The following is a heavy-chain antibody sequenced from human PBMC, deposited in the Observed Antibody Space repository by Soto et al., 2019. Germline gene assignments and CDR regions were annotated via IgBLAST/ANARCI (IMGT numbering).Heavy chain of an antibody. Sequence: ASVKVSCKASGGTFSSYAISWVRQAPGQGLEWMGGIIPIIGKAKYAQKFQGRVTITRDKSASTAYMELSSLRSEDTAVYYCASHPLDYCSSTSCPNYYYYYMDVWGKGTTVPVSS. D-gene: IGHD2-2*01. CDR2: IIPIIGKA. CDR1: GGTFSSYA. CDR3: ASHPLDYCSSTSCPNYYYYYMDV. J-gene: IGHJ6*03. V-gene: IGHV1-69*10.